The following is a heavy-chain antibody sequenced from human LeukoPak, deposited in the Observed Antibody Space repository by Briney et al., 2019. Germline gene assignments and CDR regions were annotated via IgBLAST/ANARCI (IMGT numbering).Heavy chain of an antibody. D-gene: IGHD5-12*01. CDR1: GGSFSDSY. V-gene: IGHV4-34*10. CDR2: INQSGST. Sequence: PSETLSLTCAVYGGSFSDSYWTWIRQPPGKGLEWIGEINQSGSTNYNPSLESRCTISIDTSKIQFSLKLSSVTAADTAVYYCARFRLDAFDIWGQGTMVTVSS. J-gene: IGHJ3*02. CDR3: ARFRLDAFDI.